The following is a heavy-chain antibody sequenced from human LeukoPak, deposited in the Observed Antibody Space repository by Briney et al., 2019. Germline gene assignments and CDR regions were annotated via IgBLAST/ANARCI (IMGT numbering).Heavy chain of an antibody. J-gene: IGHJ1*01. V-gene: IGHV3-7*01. CDR3: ATYSSSNGREFQY. CDR1: GFTFSNYW. D-gene: IGHD2-2*01. CDR2: IQQHGSES. Sequence: GGSLRLSCEGSGFTFSNYWMSWVRQAPGKGLEWVANIQQHGSESYYGDSVKGRFTISRDNAKNSLYLQMNSLRAEDTAVYYCATYSSSNGREFQYWGQGTLVAVSS.